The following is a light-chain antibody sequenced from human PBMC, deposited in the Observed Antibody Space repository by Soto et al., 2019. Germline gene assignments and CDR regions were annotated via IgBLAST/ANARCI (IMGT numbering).Light chain of an antibody. J-gene: IGKJ5*01. CDR1: QSISN. CDR2: GAS. Sequence: IVLTQSPGTLSLSPGERATLSCRASQSISNLAWYQQQPGQAPRLLIYGASSRATGVPDRFSGSGSGTDVTLTISRLEPEDVAVYYCQHYGGSPLFTFGQGTRLEI. V-gene: IGKV3-20*01. CDR3: QHYGGSPLFT.